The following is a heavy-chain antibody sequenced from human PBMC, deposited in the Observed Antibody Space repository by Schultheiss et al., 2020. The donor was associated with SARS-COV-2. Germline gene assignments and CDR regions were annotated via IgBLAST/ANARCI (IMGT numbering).Heavy chain of an antibody. J-gene: IGHJ4*02. CDR1: GFTFSSYS. CDR2: ISSSSSYI. CDR3: AKDRGRTDGSGSYPFDY. Sequence: GDSLKISCAASGFTFSSYSMNWVRQAPGKGLEWVSSISSSSSYIYYADSVKGRFTISRDNAKNSLYLQMNSLRPEDTAVYYCAKDRGRTDGSGSYPFDYWGQGTLVTAPQ. V-gene: IGHV3-21*04. D-gene: IGHD3-10*01.